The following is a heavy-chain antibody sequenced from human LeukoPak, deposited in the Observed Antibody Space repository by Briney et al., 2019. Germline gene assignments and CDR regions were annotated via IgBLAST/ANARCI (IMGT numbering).Heavy chain of an antibody. CDR1: GGSFSGYY. V-gene: IGHV4-34*01. CDR3: ARQSYGGNSDGFEI. CDR2: INHSGST. J-gene: IGHJ3*02. D-gene: IGHD4-23*01. Sequence: PSETLSLTCAAYGGSFSGYYWSWIRQPPGKGLEWIGEINHSGSTNYNPSLKSRVTISVDTSKNQFSLKLSSVTAADTAVYYCARQSYGGNSDGFEIWGQGTMVTVSS.